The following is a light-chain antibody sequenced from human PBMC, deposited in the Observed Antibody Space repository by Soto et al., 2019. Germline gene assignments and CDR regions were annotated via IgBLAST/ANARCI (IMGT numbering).Light chain of an antibody. CDR3: QQSYSSPPT. Sequence: DIQMTQSPSSLSASVEDRVIITCRASQSISNHLNWYQQKPGKAPKLLIFAAYSLQSGVPSRLSGSRSGPDFTLTISRRQPEDFATYYCQQSYSSPPTFGQGTKVEIK. CDR1: QSISNH. V-gene: IGKV1-39*01. J-gene: IGKJ1*01. CDR2: AAY.